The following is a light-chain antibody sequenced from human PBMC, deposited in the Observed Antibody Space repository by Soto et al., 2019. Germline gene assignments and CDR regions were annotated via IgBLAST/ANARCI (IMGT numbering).Light chain of an antibody. Sequence: QSVLTQPPSVSGAPGQRVTISCTGSRSNIGAGYNVHWYQQLPGTAPKLLIYGNSNRPSGVPDRFSGSKSGTSASLAITGLQAEDEADYYCQSYDSRVRVVFGGGTKVTVL. CDR1: RSNIGAGYN. CDR2: GNS. V-gene: IGLV1-40*01. J-gene: IGLJ2*01. CDR3: QSYDSRVRVV.